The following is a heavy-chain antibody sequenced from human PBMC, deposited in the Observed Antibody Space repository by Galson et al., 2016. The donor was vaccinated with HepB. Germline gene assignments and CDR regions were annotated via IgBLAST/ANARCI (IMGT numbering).Heavy chain of an antibody. CDR1: GFTFSSSW. J-gene: IGHJ4*02. CDR3: ATDQYSLFSY. CDR2: INQDGSGK. Sequence: SLRLSCAASGFTFSSSWMAWVRQAQGKGLEWVANINQDGSGKSYVDSVKGRFTISRDNAKTSLYLQMNSLRAEDTAVYYCATDQYSLFSYWGQGTLVTVSS. D-gene: IGHD2-15*01. V-gene: IGHV3-7*04.